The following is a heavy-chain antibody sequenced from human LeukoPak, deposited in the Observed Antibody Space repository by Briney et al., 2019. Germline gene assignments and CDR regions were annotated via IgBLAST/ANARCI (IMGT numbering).Heavy chain of an antibody. V-gene: IGHV4-59*01. CDR3: ARDGGGYNL. Sequence: TSETLSLTCTVSGGSISTYYWSWIRQPPGRGLEWIGYISYTGSINYNPSLKSRVTISVDTSKNQFSLKLSSVTAADTAMCYCARDGGGYNLWGQGTLVTVSS. CDR1: GGSISTYY. D-gene: IGHD5-24*01. CDR2: ISYTGSI. J-gene: IGHJ4*02.